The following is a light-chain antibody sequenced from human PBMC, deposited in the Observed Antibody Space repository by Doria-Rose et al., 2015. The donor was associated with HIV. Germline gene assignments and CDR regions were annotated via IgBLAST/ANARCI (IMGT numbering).Light chain of an antibody. V-gene: IGKV3-20*01. CDR3: HQYGTSWT. CDR2: DGS. CDR1: QSFSSTY. J-gene: IGKJ1*01. Sequence: TQSPGTLSLSPGERATLSCRASQSFSSTYLAWYQQNPGQAPSLLIYDGSTRTTGIQDRFSASGSGTDFTLTINRLEPEDFALYCCHQYGTSWTFGQGTKVEI.